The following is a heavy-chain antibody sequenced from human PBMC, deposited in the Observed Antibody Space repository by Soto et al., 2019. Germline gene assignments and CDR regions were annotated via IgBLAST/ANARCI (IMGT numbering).Heavy chain of an antibody. CDR3: AREGRGQTAPVWY. V-gene: IGHV4-59*01. CDR2: IYYSGST. Sequence: QVQLQESGPGLVKPSETLSLTCTVSGGSISSYYWSWIRQPPGKGLEWIGYIYYSGSTNYNPSLKSRVTISVDTSKNQFSLKLSSVTAADTAVYYCAREGRGQTAPVWYWGQGTLVTVSS. CDR1: GGSISSYY. J-gene: IGHJ4*02. D-gene: IGHD3-10*01.